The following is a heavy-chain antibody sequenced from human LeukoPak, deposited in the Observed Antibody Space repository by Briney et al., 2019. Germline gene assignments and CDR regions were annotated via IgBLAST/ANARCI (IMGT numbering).Heavy chain of an antibody. CDR3: ARDGERRYYDSSGYLFDY. V-gene: IGHV4-61*08. J-gene: IGHJ4*02. CDR1: GGSISSGGYY. D-gene: IGHD3-22*01. CDR2: IYYSGST. Sequence: NPSETLSLTCTVSGGSISSGGYYWNWIRQHPGKGLEWIGYIYYSGSTNYNPSLKSRVTISVDTSKNQFSLKLSSVTAADTAVYYCARDGERRYYDSSGYLFDYWGQGTLVTVSS.